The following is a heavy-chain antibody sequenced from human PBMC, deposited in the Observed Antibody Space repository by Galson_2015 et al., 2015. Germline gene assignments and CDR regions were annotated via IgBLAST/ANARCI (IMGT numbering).Heavy chain of an antibody. J-gene: IGHJ2*01. CDR1: GFTFSSYA. Sequence: SLRLSCAASGFTFSSYAMSWVRQAPGKGLEWVSTISGSGSTTYYADSVKGRFTISRDNAKNSLYLQMNSLRAEDTAVYYCARNWGSVWYFDLWGRGTLVTVSS. CDR3: ARNWGSVWYFDL. CDR2: ISGSGSTT. D-gene: IGHD7-27*01. V-gene: IGHV3-23*01.